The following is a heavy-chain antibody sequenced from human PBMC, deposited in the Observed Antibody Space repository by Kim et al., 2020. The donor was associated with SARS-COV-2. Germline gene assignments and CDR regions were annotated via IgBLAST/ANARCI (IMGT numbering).Heavy chain of an antibody. J-gene: IGHJ6*02. CDR2: INHSGST. CDR1: GGSFSGYY. CDR3: ARARVVRGVILGYYYGMDV. V-gene: IGHV4-34*01. D-gene: IGHD3-10*01. Sequence: SETLSLTCAVYGGSFSGYYWSWIRQPPGKGLEWIGEINHSGSTNYNPSLKSRVTISVDTSKNQFSLKLSSVTAADTAVYYCARARVVRGVILGYYYGMDVWGQGTTVTVSS.